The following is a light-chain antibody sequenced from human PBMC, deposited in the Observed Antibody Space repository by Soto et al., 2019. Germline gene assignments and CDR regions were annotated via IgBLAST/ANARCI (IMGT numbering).Light chain of an antibody. CDR1: QSISSX. Sequence: DIQMTQSPSSLSASVGDRVTITCRASQSISSXLNWYQQKPGKAPKLLIYAASSLQSGVPXRFSXXGXXXXXXLTISSLQPEDFATYYCQQSYSTPPTFGQGTKVEIK. CDR2: AAS. CDR3: QQSYSTPPT. V-gene: IGKV1-39*01. J-gene: IGKJ1*01.